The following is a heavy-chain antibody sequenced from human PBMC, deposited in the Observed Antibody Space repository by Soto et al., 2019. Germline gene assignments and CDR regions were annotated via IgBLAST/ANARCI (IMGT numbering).Heavy chain of an antibody. V-gene: IGHV2-5*02. CDR3: AHDYYSASSTSMRKCNWFDP. CDR1: GFSLTTSGVG. D-gene: IGHD3-10*01. CDR2: IYWDDDK. J-gene: IGHJ5*02. Sequence: QITLKESGPTLVKPTQTLTLTCTFSGFSLTTSGVGVGWIRQPPGKALEWLALIYWDDDKRYSPSLKHRLTIAKDTSKDQVVRTMTNMDPVDTATYYFAHDYYSASSTSMRKCNWFDPWGQGTLVTVSS.